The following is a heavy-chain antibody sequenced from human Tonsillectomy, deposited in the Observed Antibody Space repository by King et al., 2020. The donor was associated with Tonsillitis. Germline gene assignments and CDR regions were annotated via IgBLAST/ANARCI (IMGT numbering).Heavy chain of an antibody. Sequence: VQLVESGGGVVQPGRSLRLSCAASEFSFSSHAMHWVRQAPGKGLEWVALISYDGNYKYYADSVKGRFTISRDNSKNTLYLQMNSLRAEDTAVYYCAKDAGDTIFGVVRMFRKWGKGTLVTVSS. V-gene: IGHV3-30*01. D-gene: IGHD3-3*01. CDR2: ISYDGNYK. J-gene: IGHJ4*02. CDR3: AKDAGDTIFGVVRMFRK. CDR1: EFSFSSHA.